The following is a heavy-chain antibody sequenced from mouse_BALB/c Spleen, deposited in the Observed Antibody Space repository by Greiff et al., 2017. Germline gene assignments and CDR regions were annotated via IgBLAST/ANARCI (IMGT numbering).Heavy chain of an antibody. Sequence: VQLQESGAELARPGASVKLSCKASGYTFTSYWMQWVKQRPGQGLEWIGAIYPGDGDTRYTQKFKGKATLTADKSSSTAYMQLSSLASEDSAVYYCAREGSTMITSWFAYWGQGTLVTVSA. CDR2: IYPGDGDT. CDR1: GYTFTSYW. D-gene: IGHD2-4*01. CDR3: AREGSTMITSWFAY. J-gene: IGHJ3*01. V-gene: IGHV1-87*01.